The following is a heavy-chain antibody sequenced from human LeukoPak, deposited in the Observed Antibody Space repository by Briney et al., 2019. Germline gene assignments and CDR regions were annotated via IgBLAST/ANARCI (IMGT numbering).Heavy chain of an antibody. CDR2: IYYSGST. Sequence: SETLSLTCTVSGGSISSSSYYWGWIRQPPGKGLEWIGSIYYSGSTYYNPSLKSRVTISVDTSKNQFSLKLSSVTAADTAVYYCASPPPREDYDSSGYLYYWGQGTLVTVSS. V-gene: IGHV4-39*07. CDR1: GGSISSSSYY. CDR3: ASPPPREDYDSSGYLYY. J-gene: IGHJ4*02. D-gene: IGHD3-22*01.